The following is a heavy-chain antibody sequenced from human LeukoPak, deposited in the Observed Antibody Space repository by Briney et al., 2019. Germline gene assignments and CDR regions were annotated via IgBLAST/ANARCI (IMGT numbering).Heavy chain of an antibody. Sequence: SVKVSCKASGGTFSSYAISWVRQAPGQGLEWMGRIIPILGIANYAQKFQGRVTITADKSTSTAYVELSSLRSEDTAVNYCARDSGHSGFDPWGQGTLVTVSS. D-gene: IGHD1-26*01. CDR2: IIPILGIA. CDR1: GGTFSSYA. J-gene: IGHJ5*02. V-gene: IGHV1-69*04. CDR3: ARDSGHSGFDP.